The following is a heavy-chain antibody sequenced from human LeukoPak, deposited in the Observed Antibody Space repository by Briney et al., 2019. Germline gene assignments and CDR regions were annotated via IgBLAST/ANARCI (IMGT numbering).Heavy chain of an antibody. V-gene: IGHV3-53*01. D-gene: IGHD6-13*01. J-gene: IGHJ3*02. CDR2: IYSGGST. CDR1: GFTVSSNY. CDR3: ARERQQLMDDAFDI. Sequence: GGSLRLSCAASGFTVSSNYMSWVRQAPGKGLEWVSVIYSGGSTYYADSVKGRFTISRDNSKNTLYLQMNSLRAEDTAMYYCARERQQLMDDAFDIWGQGTMVTVSS.